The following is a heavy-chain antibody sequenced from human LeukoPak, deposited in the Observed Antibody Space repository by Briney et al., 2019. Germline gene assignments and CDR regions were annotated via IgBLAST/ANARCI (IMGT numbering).Heavy chain of an antibody. CDR2: ISGYNAET. CDR3: AREVDSAVWYRPAFRLLDY. J-gene: IGHJ4*02. Sequence: ASVKVSCKTSGYTFTSYGLYWVRQAPGQGLEWMGWISGYNAETNYARKFQGRVTMTTDTSTTTAYMELTSLTSDDTALYYCAREVDSAVWYRPAFRLLDYWGQGTMVTVSS. V-gene: IGHV1-18*01. CDR1: GYTFTSYG. D-gene: IGHD6-13*01.